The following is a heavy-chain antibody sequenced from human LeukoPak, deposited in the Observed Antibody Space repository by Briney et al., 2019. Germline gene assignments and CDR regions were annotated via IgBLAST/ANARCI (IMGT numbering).Heavy chain of an antibody. Sequence: GASVKVSCKASGYTFSNYGVSWVRHAPGQGLEWLGCINAYNGDTNFAQMFQGRVTMTTDTSTSTAYMEVRSLRSDDTAMYYCARRSKAARPSGDDALDVWGQGTMVTVSS. J-gene: IGHJ3*01. D-gene: IGHD6-6*01. CDR3: ARRSKAARPSGDDALDV. CDR1: GYTFSNYG. V-gene: IGHV1-18*01. CDR2: INAYNGDT.